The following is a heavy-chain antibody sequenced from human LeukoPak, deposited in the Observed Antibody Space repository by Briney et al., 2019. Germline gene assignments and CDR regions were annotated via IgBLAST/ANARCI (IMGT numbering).Heavy chain of an antibody. D-gene: IGHD6-6*01. CDR3: AKGSIAARPTRFDY. J-gene: IGHJ4*02. CDR1: GFTFSSYA. CDR2: MSGSGGTT. Sequence: TGGSLRLSCAASGFTFSSYALNWVRQAPGKGLEWVSAMSGSGGTTYYADSVKGRFTISRDNSKNTLYLQMNSLRAEDTAVYYCAKGSIAARPTRFDYWGQGTLVTVSS. V-gene: IGHV3-23*01.